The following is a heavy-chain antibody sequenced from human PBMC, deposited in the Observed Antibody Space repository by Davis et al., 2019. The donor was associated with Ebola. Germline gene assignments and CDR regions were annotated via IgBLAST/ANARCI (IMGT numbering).Heavy chain of an antibody. CDR3: ARGHNYAHEY. CDR1: GYSFIGYG. V-gene: IGHV1-2*06. D-gene: IGHD4-11*01. Sequence: ASVKVSCKASGYSFIGYGITWVRQAPGQGLEWLGRVILKSGATNYAPKFQGRVTMTRDTSISTVYMELSSLRYDDTADYYCARGHNYAHEYWGQGTLVTVSS. J-gene: IGHJ4*02. CDR2: VILKSGAT.